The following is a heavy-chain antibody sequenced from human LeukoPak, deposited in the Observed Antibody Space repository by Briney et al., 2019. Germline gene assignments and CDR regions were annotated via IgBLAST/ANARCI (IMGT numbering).Heavy chain of an antibody. CDR2: IYPGDSDT. D-gene: IGHD6-13*01. Sequence: GESLQISCKGSGYSFTSYWIGWVRQMPGKGLEWMGIIYPGDSDTRYSPSFQGQVTISADKSISTAYLQWSSLKASDTAMYYCARHGPEQQLVLDWYFDLWGRGTLVTVSS. CDR1: GYSFTSYW. V-gene: IGHV5-51*01. J-gene: IGHJ2*01. CDR3: ARHGPEQQLVLDWYFDL.